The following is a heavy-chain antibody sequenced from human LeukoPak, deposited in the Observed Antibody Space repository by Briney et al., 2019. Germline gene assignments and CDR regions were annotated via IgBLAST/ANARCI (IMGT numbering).Heavy chain of an antibody. J-gene: IGHJ6*02. CDR1: GFTVSSNY. V-gene: IGHV3-53*01. CDR3: ARDAICGGGSCSNWYYGMDV. CDR2: IYSGGST. Sequence: GGSLRLSCAASGFTVSSNYMSWVRQAPGKGLEWVSVIYSGGSTYYADSVKGRFTISRDNSKNTLYLQMNSLRAEDTAVYYCARDAICGGGSCSNWYYGMDVWGQGTTVTVSS. D-gene: IGHD2-15*01.